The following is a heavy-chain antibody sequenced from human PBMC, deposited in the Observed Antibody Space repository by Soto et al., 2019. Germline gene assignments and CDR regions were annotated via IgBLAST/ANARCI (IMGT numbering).Heavy chain of an antibody. CDR1: GFTFSSYG. D-gene: IGHD1-1*01. V-gene: IGHV3-30*18. J-gene: IGHJ6*03. CDR3: ANAVGWNHGGETPPAATDYYMDV. Sequence: GGSLRLSCAASGFTFSSYGMHWVRQAPGKGLEWVAVISYDGSNKYYADSVKGRFTISRDNSKNTLYLQMNSLRAEDTAVYYCANAVGWNHGGETPPAATDYYMDVWGKATTVTVSS. CDR2: ISYDGSNK.